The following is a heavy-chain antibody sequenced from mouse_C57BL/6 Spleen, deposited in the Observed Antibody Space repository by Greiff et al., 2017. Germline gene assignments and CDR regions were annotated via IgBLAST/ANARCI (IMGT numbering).Heavy chain of an antibody. Sequence: QVQLQQPGAELVRPGSSVKLSCKASGYTFTSYWMDWVKQRPGQGLEWIGNIYPSDSETHYNQKFKDKATLTVDKSSNTAYMQLSSLTSEGSAVYYCARGGGDAWFAFWGQGTLVTVSA. CDR1: GYTFTSYW. V-gene: IGHV1-61*01. J-gene: IGHJ3*01. CDR2: IYPSDSET. CDR3: ARGGGDAWFAF. D-gene: IGHD3-3*01.